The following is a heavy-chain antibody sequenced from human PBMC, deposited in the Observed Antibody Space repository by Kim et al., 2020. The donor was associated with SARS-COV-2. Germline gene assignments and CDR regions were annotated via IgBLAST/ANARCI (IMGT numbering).Heavy chain of an antibody. CDR2: ISNSGVT. J-gene: IGHJ5*02. V-gene: IGHV3-23*01. Sequence: GGSLRLSCAASGFTFSNYPMSWVRQPPGKGLEWVSGISNSGVTYYADSVKGRFTISRDNSRNTLHLQLNSLRADDTGVYYCVQDPPYFGDLWSGGPNGGRETWGQGTLVIVSS. CDR3: VQDPPYFGDLWSGGPNGGRET. CDR1: GFTFSNYP. D-gene: IGHD3-10*01.